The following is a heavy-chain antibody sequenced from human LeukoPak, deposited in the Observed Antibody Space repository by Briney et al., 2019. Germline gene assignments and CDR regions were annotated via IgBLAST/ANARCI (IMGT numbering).Heavy chain of an antibody. J-gene: IGHJ4*02. CDR3: ARLPSI. Sequence: SGTLSLTCTVSGGSISSYYWSWIRQPPGKGLEWIGYIYYSGSTSYNPSLKSRVTISIDTSRNQFSLKLTSVTAADTAVYYCARLPSIWGQGTLVTVSS. CDR2: IYYSGST. CDR1: GGSISSYY. V-gene: IGHV4-59*08.